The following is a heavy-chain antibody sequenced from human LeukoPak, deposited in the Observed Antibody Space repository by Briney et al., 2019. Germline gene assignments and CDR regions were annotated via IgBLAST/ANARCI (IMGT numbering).Heavy chain of an antibody. J-gene: IGHJ5*02. V-gene: IGHV3-48*03. CDR2: ISSSGYTI. CDR1: GFTFSSYE. D-gene: IGHD3-9*01. CDR3: ARDQRLDGFQS. Sequence: GGSLRLSCAASGFTFSSYEMNWVRQAPGKGLEWVSYISSSGYTIYYADSVKGRCTISRDNAKNSLYLQMNSLRAEDTAVYYCARDQRLDGFQSWGEETLVSVSS.